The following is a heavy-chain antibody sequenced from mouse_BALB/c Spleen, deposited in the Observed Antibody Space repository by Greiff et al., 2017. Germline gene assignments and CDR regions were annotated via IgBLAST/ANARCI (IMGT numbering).Heavy chain of an antibody. CDR1: GFTFSSYA. D-gene: IGHD1-2*01. V-gene: IGHV5-6-5*01. CDR2: ISSGGST. CDR3: AREGFTTALDY. Sequence: EVQLVESGGGLVQPGGSRKLSCAASGFTFSSYAMSWVRQTPEKRLEWVASISSGGSTYYPDSVKGRFTISRDNARNILYLQMSSLRSEDTAMYYCAREGFTTALDYWGQGTTLTVSS. J-gene: IGHJ2*01.